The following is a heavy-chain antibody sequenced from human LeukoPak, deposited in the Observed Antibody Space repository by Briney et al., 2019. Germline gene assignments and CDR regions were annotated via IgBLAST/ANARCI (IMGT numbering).Heavy chain of an antibody. Sequence: PGGSLRLSCAASGFTFSSHGMHWVRQAPGNGLEGGAVISYDGSNKYYADSVKGRFTISRDHSKNTLYLQMNSLRAEDTAVYCCARPEGNYYDDPTPDYWGQGTLVTVSS. V-gene: IGHV3-30*03. J-gene: IGHJ4*02. D-gene: IGHD3-22*01. CDR1: GFTFSSHG. CDR2: ISYDGSNK. CDR3: ARPEGNYYDDPTPDY.